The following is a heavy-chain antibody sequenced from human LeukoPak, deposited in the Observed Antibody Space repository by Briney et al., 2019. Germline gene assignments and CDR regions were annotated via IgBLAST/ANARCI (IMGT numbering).Heavy chain of an antibody. Sequence: ASVKVSCKASGGTFSSYAINWVRQAPEQGLQWMGRIIPILGITNYAQNFQGRVTISADKSTNTAYMELSSLRFDDTAFYYCARSGGSGDNNWFDPWGQGTLVTVSS. D-gene: IGHD3-10*01. CDR3: ARSGGSGDNNWFDP. CDR2: IIPILGIT. V-gene: IGHV1-69*04. J-gene: IGHJ5*02. CDR1: GGTFSSYA.